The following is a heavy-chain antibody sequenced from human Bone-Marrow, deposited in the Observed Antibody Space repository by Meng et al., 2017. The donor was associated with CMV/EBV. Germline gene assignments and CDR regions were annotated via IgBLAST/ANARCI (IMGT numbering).Heavy chain of an antibody. D-gene: IGHD3-16*01. V-gene: IGHV3-30*02. CDR2: IRHDGSNK. J-gene: IGHJ4*02. Sequence: GESLKISCAASGFTFETYGMHWVRQAPGEGLEWVAFIRHDGSNKFYGDSVKGRFTISRDNSKNTLYLQMNSLRAEETAIYYCAKDQLLFGGPNAYFDDWGQGTLVTVSS. CDR1: GFTFETYG. CDR3: AKDQLLFGGPNAYFDD.